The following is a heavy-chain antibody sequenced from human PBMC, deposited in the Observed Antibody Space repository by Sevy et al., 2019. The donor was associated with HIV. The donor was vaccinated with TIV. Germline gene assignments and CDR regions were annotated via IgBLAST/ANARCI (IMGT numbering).Heavy chain of an antibody. CDR1: GFKFSDYG. J-gene: IGHJ4*02. V-gene: IGHV3-30*18. CDR2: VSYDGSNK. CDR3: AKDGDSRSGLDF. Sequence: GGSLRLSCVVSGFKFSDYGMHWVRQAPGKGLEWVSAVSYDGSNKLYVDSVKGRFTISRDDSMNSLFLQMNSLRAEDTAIYYCAKDGDSRSGLDFWGQGTLVTVSS. D-gene: IGHD4-17*01.